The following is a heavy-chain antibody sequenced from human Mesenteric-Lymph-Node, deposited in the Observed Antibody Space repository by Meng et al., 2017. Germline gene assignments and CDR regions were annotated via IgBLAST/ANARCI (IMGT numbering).Heavy chain of an antibody. V-gene: IGHV3-48*03. J-gene: IGHJ5*02. CDR1: GFTFSSYE. D-gene: IGHD2-15*01. CDR2: ISSSGSTI. Sequence: GGSLRLSCVASGFTFSSYEMNWVRQAPGKGLEWVSYISSSGSTIYYADSVKGRFTISRDSAKNSLYLQMNSLRAEDTAVYYCARRVVVMVVGIANWFDPWGQGTLVTVSS. CDR3: ARRVVVMVVGIANWFDP.